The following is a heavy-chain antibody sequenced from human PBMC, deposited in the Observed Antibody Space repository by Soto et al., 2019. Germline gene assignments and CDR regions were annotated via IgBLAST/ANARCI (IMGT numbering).Heavy chain of an antibody. Sequence: EVQLVESGGVVVQPGGSLRLSCAASGFTFDDYAMHWVRQAPGKGLEWVSLISWDGGSTYYADSVKGRFTISRDNSKNFLYLQMNSLRAEDTALYYCAKEGGITIFGVDYGMDVWGQGTTVTVSS. D-gene: IGHD3-3*01. CDR1: GFTFDDYA. CDR3: AKEGGITIFGVDYGMDV. J-gene: IGHJ6*02. V-gene: IGHV3-43D*04. CDR2: ISWDGGST.